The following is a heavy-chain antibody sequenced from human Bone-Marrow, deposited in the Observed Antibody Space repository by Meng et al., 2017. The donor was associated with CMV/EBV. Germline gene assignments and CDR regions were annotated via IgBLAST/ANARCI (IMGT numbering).Heavy chain of an antibody. D-gene: IGHD1-1*01. Sequence: ASVKVSCKASGYTFTGHYLHWVRQAPGQGLEWMGWIYPASGGTNYAQNFQGRVTMTSDTSISTAYMELSGLRSDDTALYFCAGDHNWGPAYWGQGTLVTVSS. J-gene: IGHJ4*02. V-gene: IGHV1-2*02. CDR2: IYPASGGT. CDR1: GYTFTGHY. CDR3: AGDHNWGPAY.